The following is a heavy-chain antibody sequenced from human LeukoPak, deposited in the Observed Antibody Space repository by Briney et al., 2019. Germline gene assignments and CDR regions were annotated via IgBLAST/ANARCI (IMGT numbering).Heavy chain of an antibody. V-gene: IGHV1-2*02. D-gene: IGHD6-19*01. J-gene: IGHJ6*03. CDR2: INPNSGGT. CDR3: ARNRRPRWLVLQSYYMDV. Sequence: ASVTVSCKASGYTFTGYYMHWVRQAPGQGLEWMGWINPNSGGTNYAQKFQGRVTMTRDTSISTAYMELSRLRSDDTAVYYCARNRRPRWLVLQSYYMDVWGKGTTVSASS. CDR1: GYTFTGYY.